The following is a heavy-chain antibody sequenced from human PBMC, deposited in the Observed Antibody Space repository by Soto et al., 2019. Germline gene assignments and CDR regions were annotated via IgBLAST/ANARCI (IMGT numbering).Heavy chain of an antibody. D-gene: IGHD6-13*01. CDR1: GYTFTSYG. V-gene: IGHV1-18*01. J-gene: IGHJ6*02. CDR3: ARDWGLTSSSWYRPRSYYGMDV. Sequence: QVQLVQSGAEVKKPGASVKVSCKASGYTFTSYGISWVRQAPGQGLEWMGWISAYNGNTNYAQKLQGRVTMTTDTPTSTAYMELRSLRSDDTAVYYCARDWGLTSSSWYRPRSYYGMDVWGQGTTVTVSS. CDR2: ISAYNGNT.